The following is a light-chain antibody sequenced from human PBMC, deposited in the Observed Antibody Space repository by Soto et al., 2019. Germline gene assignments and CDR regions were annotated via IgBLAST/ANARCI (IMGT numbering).Light chain of an antibody. CDR1: QDISNY. Sequence: DIQMTQSPSSLSASVGDRVTITCRASQDISNYLAWYQQKPGKIPKLLIYAASTLQSGVASRFSGSGSGADFTLTISSLQPEDVATYYCQKYNSAPPFTFGPGTKVDIK. CDR3: QKYNSAPPFT. J-gene: IGKJ3*01. CDR2: AAS. V-gene: IGKV1-27*01.